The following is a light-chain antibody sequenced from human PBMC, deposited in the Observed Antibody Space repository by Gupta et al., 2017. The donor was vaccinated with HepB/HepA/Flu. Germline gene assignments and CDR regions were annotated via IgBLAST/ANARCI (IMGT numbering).Light chain of an antibody. CDR2: GAS. CDR1: QSVSSNW. Sequence: ENVFTQSPGTLSLSPGERASFSCRASQSVSSNWVAWYQQKPGQAPKLLIYGASSRATGIPDRFSGSGSGTDFTLTISSLEPEDFAVYYCQQYGTLLITFGQGTRLEIK. CDR3: QQYGTLLIT. J-gene: IGKJ5*01. V-gene: IGKV3-20*01.